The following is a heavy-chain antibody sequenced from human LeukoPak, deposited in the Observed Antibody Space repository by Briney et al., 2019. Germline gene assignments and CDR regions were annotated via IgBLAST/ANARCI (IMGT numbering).Heavy chain of an antibody. CDR3: ASGGYYDSSGYYDY. J-gene: IGHJ4*02. V-gene: IGHV4-30-4*08. Sequence: PSQTLSLTCTVSDGSISSGDYYRSWIRQPPAKGLEWIGYIYYSGSTYYNPSLKSRVTISVDTSKNQFSLKLSSVTAADTAVYYCASGGYYDSSGYYDYWGQGTLVTVSS. CDR1: DGSISSGDYY. CDR2: IYYSGST. D-gene: IGHD3-22*01.